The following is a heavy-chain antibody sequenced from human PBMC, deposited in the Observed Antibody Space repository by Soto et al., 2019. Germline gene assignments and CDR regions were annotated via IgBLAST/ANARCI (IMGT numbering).Heavy chain of an antibody. J-gene: IGHJ3*02. D-gene: IGHD6-13*01. CDR3: ARDWIAAASSDSACAFDI. CDR1: GYTFTGYY. V-gene: IGHV1-2*04. Sequence: ASVKVSGKASGYTFTGYYMHWVRQAPGQGLEWMGWINPNSGGTNYAQKFQGWVTMTRDTSISTAYMELSRLRSDDTAVYYCARDWIAAASSDSACAFDIWGQGTMVTASS. CDR2: INPNSGGT.